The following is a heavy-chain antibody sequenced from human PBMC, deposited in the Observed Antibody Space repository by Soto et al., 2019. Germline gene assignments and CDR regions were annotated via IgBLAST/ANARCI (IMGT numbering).Heavy chain of an antibody. D-gene: IGHD1-20*01. CDR3: AKVRGWGVTGTGQFDY. Sequence: EVQLLESGGGLVQPGGSLRLSCAASGFTFENYGMSWVRQAPGKGLEWVSTLSGAGHSTYYADSMKGRFTISRDNSRNTLFLQMDNLRAEDTAIYYCAKVRGWGVTGTGQFDYWGQGTLVTVSS. CDR1: GFTFENYG. J-gene: IGHJ4*02. CDR2: LSGAGHST. V-gene: IGHV3-23*01.